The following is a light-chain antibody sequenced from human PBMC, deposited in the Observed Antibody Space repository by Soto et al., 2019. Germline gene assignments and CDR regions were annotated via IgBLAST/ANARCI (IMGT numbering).Light chain of an antibody. J-gene: IGKJ2*01. CDR1: QSVSNNY. CDR3: QHYGSSPPYT. CDR2: DAS. V-gene: IGKV3-20*01. Sequence: EIVLTQSPDTLSLSPGERATLSCRASQSVSNNYLAWYQQKPGQAPRLLIYDASSRATGIPDRFSGSGSGTDFTLTISRLESEDFAVYYCQHYGSSPPYTFGQGTKLKIK.